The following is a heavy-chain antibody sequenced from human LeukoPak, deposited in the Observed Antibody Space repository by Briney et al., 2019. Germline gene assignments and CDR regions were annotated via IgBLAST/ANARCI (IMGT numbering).Heavy chain of an antibody. CDR3: AKDRRSNGD. CDR2: ISGSGGST. J-gene: IGHJ4*02. V-gene: IGHV3-23*01. D-gene: IGHD4-17*01. Sequence: GGSLRLSCAASGFTFSSYAITWVRQAPGKGLEWVSAISGSGGSTYHADSVKGRFTISRDNSKNTLYLQMNSLRAEDTAVYYCAKDRRSNGDWGQGTLVTVSS. CDR1: GFTFSSYA.